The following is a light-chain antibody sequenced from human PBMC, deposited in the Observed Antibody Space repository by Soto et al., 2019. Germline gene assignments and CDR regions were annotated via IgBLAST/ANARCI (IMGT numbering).Light chain of an antibody. Sequence: QSALTQPASVSGSPGQLITISCTGTSSDVGNYDLVSWYQQHPGKVPKLIVYEGSKRPSGVSSRFSGSNSGNTASLTISGLQVEDEADYYCCSYASTNNFVLGNGTKVT. V-gene: IGLV2-23*03. CDR2: EGS. CDR3: CSYASTNNFV. CDR1: SSDVGNYDL. J-gene: IGLJ1*01.